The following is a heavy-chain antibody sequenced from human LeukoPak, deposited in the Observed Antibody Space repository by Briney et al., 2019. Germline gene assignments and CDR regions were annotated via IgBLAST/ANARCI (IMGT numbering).Heavy chain of an antibody. V-gene: IGHV4-39*01. J-gene: IGHJ4*02. CDR1: GASISGGTYY. CDR2: IYYTGST. CDR3: ARRGGSGRAFDY. Sequence: SETLSFTCSVSGASISGGTYYWGWIRQPPGKGLEWIGSIYYTGSTYDNPSLKSRVTISVDTSKNQFSLKLSSVTAAETAVYYCARRGGSGRAFDYWGQGTLVTVSS. D-gene: IGHD1-26*01.